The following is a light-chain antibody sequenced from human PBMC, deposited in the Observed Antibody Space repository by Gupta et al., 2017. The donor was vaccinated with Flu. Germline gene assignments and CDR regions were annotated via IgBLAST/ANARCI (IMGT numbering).Light chain of an antibody. CDR1: DSAYNS. CDR3: QVWAISSDNVV. CDR2: VDS. Sequence: SSVLTQPPSMSVAPGQRASITCGGDDSAYNSVHWYPQRPGQAPVLVVFVDSDRSSGIPDRFACSNSGTTATPTLTMVEAWDEADDYCQVWAISSDNVVFGGGTKLTVL. J-gene: IGLJ2*01. V-gene: IGLV3-21*02.